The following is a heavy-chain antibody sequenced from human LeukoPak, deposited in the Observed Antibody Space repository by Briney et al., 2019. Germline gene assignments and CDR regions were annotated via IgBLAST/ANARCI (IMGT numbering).Heavy chain of an antibody. Sequence: SETLSLTCAVSGGSISSGRWWSWVRQPPERGLEWIGEIYHSGSTNYNPSLKRRVTISVDNSKNQFSLRLSSVTAADTAVYYCARNSGYAQEYWGQGTLVTASS. D-gene: IGHD3-16*01. CDR2: IYHSGST. V-gene: IGHV4-4*02. CDR3: ARNSGYAQEY. J-gene: IGHJ4*02. CDR1: GGSISSGRW.